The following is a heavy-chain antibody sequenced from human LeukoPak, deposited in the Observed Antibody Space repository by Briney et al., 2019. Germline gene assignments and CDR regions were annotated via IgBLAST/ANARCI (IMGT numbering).Heavy chain of an antibody. CDR3: ARAYSSSWYDY. Sequence: VASVKVSCKASGGTFSSYAISWVRQAPGQGPEWMGWINAGNGNTKYSQKFQGRVTITRDTSASTAYMELSSLRSEDTAVYYCARAYSSSWYDYWGQGTLVTVSS. CDR1: GGTFSSYA. V-gene: IGHV1-3*01. CDR2: INAGNGNT. D-gene: IGHD6-13*01. J-gene: IGHJ4*02.